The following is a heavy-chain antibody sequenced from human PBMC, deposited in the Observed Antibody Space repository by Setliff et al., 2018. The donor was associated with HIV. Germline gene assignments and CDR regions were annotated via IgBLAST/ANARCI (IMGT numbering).Heavy chain of an antibody. J-gene: IGHJ4*02. CDR3: AREAYGYCSSTSCYASPLFDY. D-gene: IGHD2-2*01. CDR1: GFTFDDYA. Sequence: GGSLRLSCAASGFTFDDYAMHWVRQAPGKGLEWVSGISWNSGTTISADSVKGRFTISRDNSKNTLYLQMNSLRAEDTAVYYCAREAYGYCSSTSCYASPLFDYWGQGTQVTVSS. V-gene: IGHV3-9*01. CDR2: ISWNSGTT.